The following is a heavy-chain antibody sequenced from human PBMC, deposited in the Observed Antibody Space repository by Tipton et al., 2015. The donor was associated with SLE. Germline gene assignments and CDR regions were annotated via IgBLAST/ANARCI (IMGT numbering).Heavy chain of an antibody. Sequence: QLVQSGGGLIQPGGSLRLSCAASGFTVSSNYMSWVRQAPGKGLEWVSVIYSGGSTYYADSVKGRFTISRDNSKNTLYLQMNSLRAEDTAVYYCSRGFRRIDAEYFQHWGQGTLVTVSS. CDR2: IYSGGST. D-gene: IGHD2-15*01. J-gene: IGHJ1*01. CDR1: GFTVSSNY. V-gene: IGHV3-53*01. CDR3: SRGFRRIDAEYFQH.